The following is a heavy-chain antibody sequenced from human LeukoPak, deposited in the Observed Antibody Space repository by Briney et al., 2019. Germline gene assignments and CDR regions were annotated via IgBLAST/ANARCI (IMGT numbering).Heavy chain of an antibody. J-gene: IGHJ3*01. Sequence: PGGSLRLSCAASRFAFHNYAMTWIRQAPERGLEWVSSISVDGGDIKYTDSAKGRFTISRDNSKGTLYLQMDSLRVEDTADYYCGKDPNGNFIGAFDFWGQGTMVTVSS. V-gene: IGHV3-23*01. D-gene: IGHD4-23*01. CDR1: RFAFHNYA. CDR2: ISVDGGDI. CDR3: GKDPNGNFIGAFDF.